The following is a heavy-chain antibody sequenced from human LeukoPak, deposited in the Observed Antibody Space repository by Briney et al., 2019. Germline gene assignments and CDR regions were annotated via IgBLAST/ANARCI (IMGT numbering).Heavy chain of an antibody. Sequence: ASVKVSCKTSGYNFAGYYIFWVRQAPGQGLEWMGWIDPRSGGTKFAQKFQGRLTMTRDTSITTVNMELRGLKSDDTAMYYCAKSGDGYHLLDYWGQGTLVTASS. V-gene: IGHV1-2*02. J-gene: IGHJ4*02. CDR1: GYNFAGYY. CDR3: AKSGDGYHLLDY. D-gene: IGHD2-21*01. CDR2: IDPRSGGT.